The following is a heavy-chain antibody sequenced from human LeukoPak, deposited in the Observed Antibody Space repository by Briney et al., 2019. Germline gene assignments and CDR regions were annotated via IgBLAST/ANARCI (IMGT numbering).Heavy chain of an antibody. Sequence: PSETLSLTCAVYGGSFSGYYWSWIRQPPGKGLEWIGEINHSGSTNYNPSLKSRVTISVDTSKNQFSLKLSSVTAADTAVYYCARRRRRYYYSGGFDYWGQGTLVTVSS. CDR1: GGSFSGYY. D-gene: IGHD3-10*01. J-gene: IGHJ4*02. V-gene: IGHV4-34*01. CDR2: INHSGST. CDR3: ARRRRRYYYSGGFDY.